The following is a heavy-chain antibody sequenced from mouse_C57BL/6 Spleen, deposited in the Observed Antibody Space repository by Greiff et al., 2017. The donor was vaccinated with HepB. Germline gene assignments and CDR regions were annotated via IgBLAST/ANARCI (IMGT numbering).Heavy chain of an antibody. D-gene: IGHD2-2*01. CDR1: GFSLSTSGMG. Sequence: QVTLKECGPGILQSSQTLSLTCSFSGFSLSTSGMGVSWIRQPSGKGLEWLAHIYWDDDKRYNPSLKSRLTISKDTSRNQVFLKITSVDTADTATYYCARRAGVTYAMDYWGQGTSVTVSS. V-gene: IGHV8-12*01. J-gene: IGHJ4*01. CDR3: ARRAGVTYAMDY. CDR2: IYWDDDK.